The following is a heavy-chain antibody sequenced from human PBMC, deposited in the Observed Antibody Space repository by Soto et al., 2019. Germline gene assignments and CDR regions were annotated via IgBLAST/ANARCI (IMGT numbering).Heavy chain of an antibody. J-gene: IGHJ4*02. CDR3: TRETVAGITGLDS. Sequence: EVQLLESGGDLVQPGGSLRLSCAASGFNVGAFAVNWVRQAPGKGLEWVSGISVSDAFIYYADSVRGRFSISRDVSENTLYLQMTSLRVNDTALYYCTRETVAGITGLDSWGPGTLVTVSS. CDR2: ISVSDAFI. D-gene: IGHD1-20*01. CDR1: GFNVGAFA. V-gene: IGHV3-23*01.